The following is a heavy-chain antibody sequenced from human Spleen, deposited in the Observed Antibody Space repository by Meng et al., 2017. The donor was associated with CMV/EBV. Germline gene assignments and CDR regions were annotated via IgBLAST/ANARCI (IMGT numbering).Heavy chain of an antibody. CDR1: GGSISSSSYY. CDR2: IFYSGST. Sequence: SETLSLTCSVSGGSISSSSYYWGWIRQPPGKGLEWIGNIFYSGSTYYNPSLKSRLTISVDTSKNQFSLKLTSVTAADTAMYYCARGRYSGSYRLNWFDPWGQGTLVTVSS. D-gene: IGHD1-26*01. J-gene: IGHJ5*02. CDR3: ARGRYSGSYRLNWFDP. V-gene: IGHV4-39*01.